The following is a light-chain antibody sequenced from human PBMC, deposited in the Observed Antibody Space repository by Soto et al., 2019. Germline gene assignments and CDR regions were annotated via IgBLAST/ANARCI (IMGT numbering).Light chain of an antibody. CDR2: DSS. CDR1: QSVSSN. CDR3: QQYDISPWT. V-gene: IGKV3D-15*01. J-gene: IGKJ1*01. Sequence: EIVMTQSPATLSVSPGERATISCRASQSVSSNLAWYQHKPGQAPRLLIYDSSSRATGIPDRFSGSGSGTDFTLSIIRLEPEDFAVYYCQQYDISPWTFGQGTKVDIK.